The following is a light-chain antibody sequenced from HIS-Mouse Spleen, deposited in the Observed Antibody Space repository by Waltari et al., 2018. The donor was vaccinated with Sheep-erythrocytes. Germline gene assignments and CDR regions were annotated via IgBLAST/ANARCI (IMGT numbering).Light chain of an antibody. CDR1: QGIRND. Sequence: AIQMPQSPSSLSASVGDSVTITCRASQGIRNDLGWYQQKPGKAPKLLIYAASSLQSGVPSRFSGSGSGTDFTLTISSLQPEDFATYYCLQDYNYPYTFGQGTKLEIK. V-gene: IGKV1-6*01. J-gene: IGKJ2*01. CDR2: AAS. CDR3: LQDYNYPYT.